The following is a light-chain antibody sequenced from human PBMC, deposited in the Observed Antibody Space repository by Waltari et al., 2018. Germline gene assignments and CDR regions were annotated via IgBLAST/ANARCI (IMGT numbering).Light chain of an antibody. CDR2: DAS. CDR3: LQHNSYPYT. J-gene: IGKJ2*01. Sequence: DIQLTQSPSSLSASVGDSVTITCRASQAIGNSLGWYQQKPGKAPKRLIYDASSLQSGVPSRFSGSGSGTEFTLTISSLQPEDFATYSCLQHNSYPYTFGQGTKLELK. V-gene: IGKV1-17*01. CDR1: QAIGNS.